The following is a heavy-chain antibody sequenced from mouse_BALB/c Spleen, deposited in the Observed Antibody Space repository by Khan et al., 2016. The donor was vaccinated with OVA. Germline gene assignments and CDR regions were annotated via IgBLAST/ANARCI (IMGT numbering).Heavy chain of an antibody. CDR3: ARHYCGGILYGYFDV. V-gene: IGHV1-85*01. Sequence: QVRLQQSGAELVKPGASVKLSCKASGYTFTSYDINWVRQRPEQGLEWIGWIFPGDDSTKYNEKFKGKATLTSDKSSSTAYMQLSRLTSEDSAVYLWARHYCGGILYGYFDVWGAGTTVTVSS. J-gene: IGHJ1*01. CDR1: GYTFTSYD. CDR2: IFPGDDST. D-gene: IGHD1-1*01.